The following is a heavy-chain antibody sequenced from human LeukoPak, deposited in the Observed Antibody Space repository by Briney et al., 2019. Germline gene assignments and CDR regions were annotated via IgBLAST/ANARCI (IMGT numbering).Heavy chain of an antibody. V-gene: IGHV3-21*01. CDR2: ISSSSSYI. Sequence: PGGSLRLSCAASGFTFSSYSMNWVRQAPGKGLEWVSSISSSSSYIYYAGSVKGRFTISRDNAKNSLYLQMNSLRAEDTAVYYCAGDPKRDAFDIWGQGTMVTVSS. CDR1: GFTFSSYS. CDR3: AGDPKRDAFDI. J-gene: IGHJ3*02. D-gene: IGHD1-1*01.